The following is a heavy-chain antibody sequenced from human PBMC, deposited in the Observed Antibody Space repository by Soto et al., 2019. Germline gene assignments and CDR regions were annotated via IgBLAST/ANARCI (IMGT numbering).Heavy chain of an antibody. CDR1: GFTFSSYG. J-gene: IGHJ4*02. CDR3: AKDYGYCSGGICPPYYFDY. V-gene: IGHV3-30*18. CDR2: ISYDGSDK. Sequence: GGSLRLSFAASGFTFSSYGMHWVRQAPGKGLEWVAIISYDGSDKYYADSVKGRFTISRDNSKNTLYLQMNSLRAEDTAVYYCAKDYGYCSGGICPPYYFDYWGQGTLVTVSS. D-gene: IGHD2-15*01.